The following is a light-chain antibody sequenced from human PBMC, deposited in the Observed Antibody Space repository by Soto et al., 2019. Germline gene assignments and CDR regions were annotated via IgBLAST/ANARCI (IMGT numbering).Light chain of an antibody. CDR1: QDIGNY. CDR3: QQYYSYPGT. Sequence: DIQMTQSPSSLSASVGDRVTITCQASQDIGNYLNWYQQKPGKAPKVLIYDASNLEAGVPSRFSGSGSGTDFTLTISCLQSEDFATYYCQQYYSYPGTFGPGTKVDIK. J-gene: IGKJ3*01. CDR2: DAS. V-gene: IGKV1-33*01.